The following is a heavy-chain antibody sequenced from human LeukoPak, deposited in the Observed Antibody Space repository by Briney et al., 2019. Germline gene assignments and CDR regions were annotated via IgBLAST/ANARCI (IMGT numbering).Heavy chain of an antibody. CDR2: ISKSGSTI. CDR1: GFTFSDYY. D-gene: IGHD1-14*01. V-gene: IGHV3-11*01. CDR3: ARDLTGWGDQQLQN. Sequence: GSLRLSCAASGFTFSDYYMSWIRQAPGKGLEWVSYISKSGSTIYYADSVKGRFTISRDNAKNSLYLQMNSLRAEDTAVYYCARDLTGWGDQQLQNWGQGTLVTVSS. J-gene: IGHJ4*02.